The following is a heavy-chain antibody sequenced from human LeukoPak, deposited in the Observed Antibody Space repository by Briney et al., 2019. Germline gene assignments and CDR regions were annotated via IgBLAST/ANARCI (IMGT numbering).Heavy chain of an antibody. CDR3: ARDRDTAMVTFDY. Sequence: SVKVSCKASGGTFSSYAISWVRQAPGQGLEWMGRIIPIFGIANYAQKFQGRVTVTADKSTSTAYMELSSLRSEDTAVYYCARDRDTAMVTFDYWGQGTLVTVSS. CDR1: GGTFSSYA. D-gene: IGHD5-18*01. J-gene: IGHJ4*02. V-gene: IGHV1-69*04. CDR2: IIPIFGIA.